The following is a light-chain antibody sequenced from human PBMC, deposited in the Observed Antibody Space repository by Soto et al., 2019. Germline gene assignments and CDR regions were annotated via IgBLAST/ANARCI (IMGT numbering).Light chain of an antibody. Sequence: EIVMTQSPAALSVSPGERATLSCKASQTVRSNLAWYQQKPGQAPRLLIYNASTRATGIPGRFSGSGSGTDFTLTISSLQSEDFAVYYCQQYDNWPPWTFDQGTKVENK. V-gene: IGKV3-15*01. J-gene: IGKJ1*01. CDR2: NAS. CDR1: QTVRSN. CDR3: QQYDNWPPWT.